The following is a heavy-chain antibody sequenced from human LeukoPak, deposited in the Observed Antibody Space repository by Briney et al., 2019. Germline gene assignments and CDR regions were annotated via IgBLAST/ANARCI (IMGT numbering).Heavy chain of an antibody. CDR3: ARAPPGAMVRGVSKRDWFDP. CDR1: GGTFSSYA. D-gene: IGHD3-10*01. V-gene: IGHV1-69*04. J-gene: IGHJ5*02. Sequence: SVKVSCKASGGTFSSYAISWVRQALGQGLEWMGRIIPILSIANYAQKFQGRVTITADKSTSTAYMELSSLRSEDTAVYYCARAPPGAMVRGVSKRDWFDPWGQGTLVTVSS. CDR2: IIPILSIA.